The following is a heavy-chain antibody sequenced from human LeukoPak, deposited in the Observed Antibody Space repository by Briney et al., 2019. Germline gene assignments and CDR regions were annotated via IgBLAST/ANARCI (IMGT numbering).Heavy chain of an antibody. CDR2: IHSDGSST. CDR1: GFTFSSHW. Sequence: PGGSLRLSCAASGFTFSSHWMHWVCQAPGKGLVWVSRIHSDGSSTDYADSVKGRFTISRDNSKNTLYLQMNSLRAEDTAVYYCAKDGVPNYYDSSGYNNWFDPWGQGTLVTVSS. V-gene: IGHV3-74*01. CDR3: AKDGVPNYYDSSGYNNWFDP. D-gene: IGHD3-22*01. J-gene: IGHJ5*02.